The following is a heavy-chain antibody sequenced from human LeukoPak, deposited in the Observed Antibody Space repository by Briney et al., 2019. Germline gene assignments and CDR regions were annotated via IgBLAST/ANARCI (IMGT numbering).Heavy chain of an antibody. J-gene: IGHJ4*02. CDR3: ARGGRYYYDSSGYFPFDY. D-gene: IGHD3-22*01. V-gene: IGHV3-20*04. Sequence: PGGPLRLSCAASGFTFDDYGMSWVRQAPGEGLEWVSGINWNGGSTGYADSVKGRFTISRDNAKNSLYLQMNSLRAEDTALYYCARGGRYYYDSSGYFPFDYWGQGTLVTVSS. CDR2: INWNGGST. CDR1: GFTFDDYG.